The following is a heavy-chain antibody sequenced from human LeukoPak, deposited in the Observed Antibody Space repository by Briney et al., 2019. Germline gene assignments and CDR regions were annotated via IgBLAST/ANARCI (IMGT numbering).Heavy chain of an antibody. J-gene: IGHJ4*02. V-gene: IGHV3-23*01. CDR3: AKDKGITFGGVIVPSLRY. CDR2: ISGSGGST. Sequence: PGGSLRLSCAASGFTFSSCAMSWVRQAPGKGLEWVSAISGSGGSTYYADSVKGRFTISRDNSKNTLYLQMNSLRAEDTAVYYCAKDKGITFGGVIVPSLRYWGQGTLVTVSS. D-gene: IGHD3-16*02. CDR1: GFTFSSCA.